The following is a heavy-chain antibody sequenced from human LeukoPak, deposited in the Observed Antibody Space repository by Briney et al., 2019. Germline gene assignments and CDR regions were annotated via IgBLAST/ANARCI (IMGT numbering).Heavy chain of an antibody. CDR1: GGSISSNY. CDR2: IYYSGST. CDR3: AGGEAHDAFDI. J-gene: IGHJ3*02. V-gene: IGHV4-59*01. Sequence: SETLSLTCTVSGGSISSNYWSWIRQPPGKGLEWIGYIYYSGSTNYNPSLKSRVTISVDTSKNQFSLKLSSVTAADTAVYYCAGGEAHDAFDIWGQGTMVTVSS. D-gene: IGHD1-26*01.